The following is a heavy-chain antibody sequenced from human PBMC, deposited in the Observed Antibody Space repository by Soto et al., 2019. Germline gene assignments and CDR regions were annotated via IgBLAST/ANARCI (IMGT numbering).Heavy chain of an antibody. CDR3: ARGPYIAAANDY. D-gene: IGHD6-13*01. Sequence: SETLSLTCAVYGGSFSGYYWSWIRQPPGKGLEWIGEINHSGSTNYNPSLKSRVTISVDTSKNQFSLKLSSVTAADTAVYYCARGPYIAAANDYWGQGTLVTVS. V-gene: IGHV4-34*01. J-gene: IGHJ4*02. CDR1: GGSFSGYY. CDR2: INHSGST.